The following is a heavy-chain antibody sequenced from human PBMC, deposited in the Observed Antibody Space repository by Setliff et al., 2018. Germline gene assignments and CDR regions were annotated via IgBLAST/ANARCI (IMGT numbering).Heavy chain of an antibody. V-gene: IGHV4-4*07. J-gene: IGHJ4*02. CDR2: IYIDGSA. CDR1: GGSISSYY. CDR3: ARSFSRREKFLLDY. Sequence: SETLSLTCTVSGGSISSYYWSWIRQPAGKGLERIGHIYIDGSANYNPSLKSRVTMSIDTSKNQFSLKVSSVTAADAAVYYCARSFSRREKFLLDYWGQGALVTVSS.